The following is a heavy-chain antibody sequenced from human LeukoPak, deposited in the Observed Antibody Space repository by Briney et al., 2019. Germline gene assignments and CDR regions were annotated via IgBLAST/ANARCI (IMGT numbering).Heavy chain of an antibody. CDR3: ARGGYSSGWYSGWGDY. V-gene: IGHV4-39*07. CDR1: GGSISSSSYY. D-gene: IGHD6-19*01. J-gene: IGHJ4*02. Sequence: PSETLSLTCTVSGGSISSSSYYWGWIRQPPGKGPEWIGSIYYSGSTYYNPSLKSRVTISVDTSKNQFSLKLSSVTAADTAVYYCARGGYSSGWYSGWGDYWGQGTLVTVSS. CDR2: IYYSGST.